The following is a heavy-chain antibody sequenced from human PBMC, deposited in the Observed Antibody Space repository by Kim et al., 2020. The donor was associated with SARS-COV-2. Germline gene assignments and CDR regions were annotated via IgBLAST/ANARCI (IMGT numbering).Heavy chain of an antibody. Sequence: GGSLRLSCAASGFTVSSKCMSWVRQAPGKGLEWVSVIYSGGGTYYADSVRGRFTISSDNSKNTLYLQMNSLRAEDTAVYYCARGMGVARGYGMDVWGQGTTVIVSS. CDR1: GFTVSSKC. J-gene: IGHJ6*02. D-gene: IGHD3-16*01. V-gene: IGHV3-66*01. CDR3: ARGMGVARGYGMDV. CDR2: IYSGGGT.